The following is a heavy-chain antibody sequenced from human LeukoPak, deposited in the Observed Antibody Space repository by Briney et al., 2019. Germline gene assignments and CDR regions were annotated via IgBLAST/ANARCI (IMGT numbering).Heavy chain of an antibody. J-gene: IGHJ4*02. V-gene: IGHV3-23*01. D-gene: IGHD2-2*01. CDR3: AKEGGCSSTSCHPYFDY. CDR1: GFTFSSYA. Sequence: HPGGSLRLSSAASGFTFSSYAMSWVRQAPGKGLEWVSAISGSGGSTYYADSVKGRFTISRDNSKNTLYLQMNSLRAEDTAVYYCAKEGGCSSTSCHPYFDYWGQGTLVTVSS. CDR2: ISGSGGST.